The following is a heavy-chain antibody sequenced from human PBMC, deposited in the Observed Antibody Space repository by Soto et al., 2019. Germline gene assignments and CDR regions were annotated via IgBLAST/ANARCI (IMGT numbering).Heavy chain of an antibody. CDR1: GFTFSSYA. V-gene: IGHV3-30-3*01. Sequence: QVQLVESGGGVVQPGRSLRLSCAASGFTFSSYAMHWVRQAPGKVLEWVAVISYDGSNKNYADCVKGRFTISRDNSTNTLYLQMDRLRAADTALYYCARGYDFWSGYYYTYGMDVWGQGTTVTVSS. CDR2: ISYDGSNK. CDR3: ARGYDFWSGYYYTYGMDV. D-gene: IGHD3-3*01. J-gene: IGHJ6*02.